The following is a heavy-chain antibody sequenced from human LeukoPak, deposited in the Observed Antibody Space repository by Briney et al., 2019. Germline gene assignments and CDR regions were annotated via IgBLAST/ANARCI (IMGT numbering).Heavy chain of an antibody. V-gene: IGHV3-53*01. CDR1: GFTVDSNF. D-gene: IGHD3-3*01. Sequence: GGSLRLSCAASGFTVDSNFMSWVRQAPGKGLEWVSVIYRGGGTYYADSVKGRFTISRDTSKNTLFLQINSLRADDTAVYYCVRGGEAGFGYWGQGTRVTVSS. CDR2: IYRGGGT. J-gene: IGHJ4*02. CDR3: VRGGEAGFGY.